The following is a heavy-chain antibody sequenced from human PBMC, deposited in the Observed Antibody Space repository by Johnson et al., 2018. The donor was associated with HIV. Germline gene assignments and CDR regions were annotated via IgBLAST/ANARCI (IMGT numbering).Heavy chain of an antibody. CDR3: TTDQVGRNYGGKYHI. Sequence: VQLVESGGGVVQPGGSLRLSCAASGFTFINAWMSWVRKAPGKGLEWVGRIYSKTDGGTTEYAAPVKGRFTISRDDSKNTLYLQMNSLKSEDTAVYYCTTDQVGRNYGGKYHIWGQGTMVTVSS. D-gene: IGHD1-7*01. CDR2: IYSKTDGGTT. CDR1: GFTFINAW. V-gene: IGHV3-15*01. J-gene: IGHJ3*02.